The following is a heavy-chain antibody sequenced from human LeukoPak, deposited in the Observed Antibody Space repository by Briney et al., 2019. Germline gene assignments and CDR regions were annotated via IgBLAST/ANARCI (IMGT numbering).Heavy chain of an antibody. J-gene: IGHJ1*01. CDR2: IYTSGTT. CDR3: ARLGSSGSAQYFQD. D-gene: IGHD6-19*01. V-gene: IGHV4-4*07. Sequence: KRLELIGRIYTSGTTNYNSSLKSRLTMSVDTSKNQFSLKLSSVTAADTAVYYCARLGSSGSAQYFQDWGQGTLVTVSS.